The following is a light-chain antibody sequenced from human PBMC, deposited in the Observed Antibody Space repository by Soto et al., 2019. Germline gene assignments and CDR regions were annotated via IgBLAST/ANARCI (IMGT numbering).Light chain of an antibody. CDR3: QQCATSPLT. V-gene: IGKV3-20*01. Sequence: EIVLTQSPGTLSLSPGERATLSCRASQSVTKNYLAWYQQKPGQAPRLLIDDASRRATGIPDRFSGSGSGIDFTLTISRPEPEDYAVYYCQQCATSPLTFGQGTTLDIK. CDR1: QSVTKNY. CDR2: DAS. J-gene: IGKJ1*01.